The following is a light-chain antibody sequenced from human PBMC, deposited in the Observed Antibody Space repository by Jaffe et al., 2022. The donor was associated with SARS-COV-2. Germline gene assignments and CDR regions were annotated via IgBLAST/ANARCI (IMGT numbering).Light chain of an antibody. CDR3: NSRDSVGDYLL. Sequence: SSELTQDPDVSVALGQTVRITCQGDSLRNYYASWYQQKSGQAPVLVIYGKNSRPSGIPDRFSGSSSGDTASLTITGTQAEDEADYYCNSRDSVGDYLLFGAGTKVTVL. V-gene: IGLV3-19*01. CDR2: GKN. J-gene: IGLJ1*01. CDR1: SLRNYY.